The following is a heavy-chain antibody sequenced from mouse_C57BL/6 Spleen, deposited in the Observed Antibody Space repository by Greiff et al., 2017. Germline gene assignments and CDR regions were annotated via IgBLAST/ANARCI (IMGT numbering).Heavy chain of an antibody. D-gene: IGHD1-1*01. Sequence: VQLQQSGAELVRPGASVTLSCKASGYTFTDYEMHWVKLTPVHGLEWIGAIDPETGGTAYNQKFKGKAILTADKSSSTAYMELRSLTSEDSAVYYCTRSDYGSSYRYAMDYWGQGTSVTVSS. J-gene: IGHJ4*01. CDR1: GYTFTDYE. V-gene: IGHV1-15*01. CDR3: TRSDYGSSYRYAMDY. CDR2: IDPETGGT.